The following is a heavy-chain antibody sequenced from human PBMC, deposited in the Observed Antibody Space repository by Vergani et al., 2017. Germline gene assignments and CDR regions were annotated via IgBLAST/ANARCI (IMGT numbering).Heavy chain of an antibody. Sequence: QVQLVESGGGVVQPGGSLRLSCAASGFTFSSYAMHWVRQAPGKGLEWVAVISYDGSNKYYADSVKGRFTISRDNSKNTLYLQMNSLRAEDTAVYYCARGVVPAAIDYWGQGTLVTVSS. CDR3: ARGVVPAAIDY. CDR2: ISYDGSNK. D-gene: IGHD2-2*01. CDR1: GFTFSSYA. J-gene: IGHJ4*02. V-gene: IGHV3-30-3*01.